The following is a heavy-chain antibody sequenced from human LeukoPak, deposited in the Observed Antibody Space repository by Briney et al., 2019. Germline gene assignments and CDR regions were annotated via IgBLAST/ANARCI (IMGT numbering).Heavy chain of an antibody. Sequence: ASVKVSCKASGYTFSSYAMNWGRQAPGQGLEWMGWINTNTGNPTYAQRFTGRFVFSLDTSVSTAYLQISSLKAEDTAVYYCAREVAVVLDYWGQGTLVTVSS. CDR1: GYTFSSYA. J-gene: IGHJ4*02. CDR2: INTNTGNP. V-gene: IGHV7-4-1*02. CDR3: AREVAVVLDY. D-gene: IGHD2-15*01.